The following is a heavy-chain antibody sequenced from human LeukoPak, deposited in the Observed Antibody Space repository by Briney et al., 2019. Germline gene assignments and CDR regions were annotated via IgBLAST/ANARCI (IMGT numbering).Heavy chain of an antibody. D-gene: IGHD1-1*01. Sequence: SETLSLTCTVTGGSIRSYYWSWIRQPPGKGLEWIGHIYIRGTTDYNPSLKSRVTMSIDTSKNQFSLKLSSVTAADTAVYYCARLENVDWFDPWGQGTLVIVSS. CDR3: ARLENVDWFDP. V-gene: IGHV4-4*09. CDR2: IYIRGTT. J-gene: IGHJ5*02. CDR1: GGSIRSYY.